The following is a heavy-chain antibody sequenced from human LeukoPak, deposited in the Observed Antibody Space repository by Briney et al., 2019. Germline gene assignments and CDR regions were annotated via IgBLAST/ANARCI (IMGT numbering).Heavy chain of an antibody. J-gene: IGHJ5*01. CDR2: ILHSGST. V-gene: IGHV4-31*03. CDR3: ARGRNLEWFDY. D-gene: IGHD3-3*01. Sequence: SQTLSLTCTVSGGSISSGAYYWSWIRQHPGKGLEWIGYILHSGSTYYNPSLKSRITISVDTSKNQFSLKLNSVTAADTAVYYCARGRNLEWFDYWGQGTLVTVSS. CDR1: GGSISSGAYY.